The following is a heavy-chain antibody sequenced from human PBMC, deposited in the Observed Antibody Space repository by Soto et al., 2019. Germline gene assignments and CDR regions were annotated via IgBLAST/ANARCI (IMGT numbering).Heavy chain of an antibody. CDR2: IYPGDSDT. CDR1: GYSFTSYW. J-gene: IGHJ6*02. V-gene: IGHV5-51*01. D-gene: IGHD2-15*01. CDR3: ARHTPGYCSGGSCYGGMGV. Sequence: PGESLKISCKGSGYSFTSYWIGWVRQMPGKGLEWMGIIYPGDSDTRYSPSFQGQVTISADKSISTAYLQWSGLKASDTAMYYCARHTPGYCSGGSCYGGMGVWGQGTTVTVSS.